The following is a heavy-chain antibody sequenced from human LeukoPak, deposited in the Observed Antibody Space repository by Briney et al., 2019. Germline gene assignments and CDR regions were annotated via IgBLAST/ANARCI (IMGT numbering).Heavy chain of an antibody. J-gene: IGHJ4*02. D-gene: IGHD3-22*01. CDR2: ISSNGDRS. CDR1: GFTFSTYW. CDR3: ARDRGSSGYYYIDS. Sequence: PGGSLRLSCAASGFTFSTYWMSWVRQAPGKGLECVSGISSNGDRSYYANSVKGRFIISRDNSKNTLYLQMGSLRAEDMAVYYCARDRGSSGYYYIDSWGQGTLVTVSS. V-gene: IGHV3-64*01.